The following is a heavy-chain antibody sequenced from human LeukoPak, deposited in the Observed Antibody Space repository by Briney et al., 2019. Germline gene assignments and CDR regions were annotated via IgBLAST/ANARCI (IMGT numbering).Heavy chain of an antibody. CDR2: IYSGGST. CDR3: AKGCGASSCFRFDF. Sequence: GGSLRLSCAASGFTVSSNYMSWVRQAPGKGLEWVSVIYSGGSTYYADSVKGRFTISRDNSKNTLCLQMNSLRAEDTAVFYCAKGCGASSCFRFDFWGQGILVTVSS. V-gene: IGHV3-53*01. CDR1: GFTVSSNY. D-gene: IGHD2-15*01. J-gene: IGHJ4*02.